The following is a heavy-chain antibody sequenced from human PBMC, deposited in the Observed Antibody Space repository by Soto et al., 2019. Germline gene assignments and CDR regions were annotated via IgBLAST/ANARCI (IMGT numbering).Heavy chain of an antibody. CDR1: GFTFSSYA. CDR2: ISGSGGST. J-gene: IGHJ5*02. CDR3: AKDPRKLTTHISSPWFDP. V-gene: IGHV3-23*01. D-gene: IGHD4-4*01. Sequence: GGSLRLSCAASGFTFSSYAMSWVRQAPGKGLEWVSAISGSGGSTYYADSVKGRFTISRDNSKNTLYLQMNSLRAEDTAVYYCAKDPRKLTTHISSPWFDPWGQGTLVTVSS.